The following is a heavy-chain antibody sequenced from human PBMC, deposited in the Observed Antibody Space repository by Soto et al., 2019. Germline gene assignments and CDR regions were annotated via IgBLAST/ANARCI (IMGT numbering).Heavy chain of an antibody. D-gene: IGHD3-9*01. CDR3: ARVFRYFDWLLPHPFDY. CDR1: GYTFTSYG. Sequence: GASVKVSCKASGYTFTSYGISWVRQAPGQGLEWMGWISAYNGNTNYAQKLQGRVTMTTDTSTSTAYMELRSLRSDDTAVYYCARVFRYFDWLLPHPFDYWGQGTLVTVSS. V-gene: IGHV1-18*01. CDR2: ISAYNGNT. J-gene: IGHJ4*02.